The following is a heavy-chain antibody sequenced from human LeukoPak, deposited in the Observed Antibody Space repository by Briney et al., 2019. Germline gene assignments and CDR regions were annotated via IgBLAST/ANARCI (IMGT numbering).Heavy chain of an antibody. V-gene: IGHV3-74*01. CDR2: INVEGDYI. D-gene: IGHD3-22*01. J-gene: IGHJ4*02. CDR3: ARDLTGPYDH. Sequence: PGGSLRLSCAASGFSVSGFWMHWVRQGPGKELVWVARINVEGDYIDYAESVRGRFTISRDSAKNTLYLQMNSVRAEDTAVYPCARDLTGPYDHWGQGTLVTVSS. CDR1: GFSVSGFW.